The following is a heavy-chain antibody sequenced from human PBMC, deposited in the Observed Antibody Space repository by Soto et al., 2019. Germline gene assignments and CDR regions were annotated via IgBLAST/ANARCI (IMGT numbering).Heavy chain of an antibody. CDR2: IKSKTDGGTT. J-gene: IGHJ4*02. V-gene: IGHV3-15*01. Sequence: PGGSLRLSCAASGFTFSNAWMRWVRQAPGKGLEWVGRIKSKTDGGTTDYAAPVKGRFTISRDDSKNTLYLQMNSLKTEDTAVYYCSTDWVYVVQYHFDYWGQGTLVTVSS. D-gene: IGHD2-8*01. CDR3: STDWVYVVQYHFDY. CDR1: GFTFSNAW.